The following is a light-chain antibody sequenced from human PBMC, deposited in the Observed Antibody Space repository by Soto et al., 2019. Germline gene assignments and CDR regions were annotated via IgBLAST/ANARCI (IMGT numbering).Light chain of an antibody. CDR3: HQRYRWPLP. J-gene: IGKJ4*01. CDR1: QSVGSN. V-gene: IGKV3-11*01. Sequence: EIVLTQSPATLSLSPGERVTLSCRASQSVGSNLAWYQHKPGQTPRLLIYDASKRATGIPARFSGSGSGTDFTLTISSLEPEDFAVYYCHQRYRWPLPSGGGTKVDIK. CDR2: DAS.